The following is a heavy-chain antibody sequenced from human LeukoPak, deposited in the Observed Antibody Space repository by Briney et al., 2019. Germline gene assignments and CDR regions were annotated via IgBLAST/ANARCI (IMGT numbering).Heavy chain of an antibody. CDR2: IKEDGSDT. D-gene: IGHD2-15*01. J-gene: IGHJ4*02. CDR3: AREWWYLDY. V-gene: IGHV3-7*05. Sequence: GGSLRLSCAASGYTFSTYAMTWVRQAPGRGLEWVARIKEDGSDTYYVDSVKGRFTISRDKAKKTVYLQTNSLRVEDTAVYYCAREWWYLDYWGQGTLVTVSS. CDR1: GYTFSTYA.